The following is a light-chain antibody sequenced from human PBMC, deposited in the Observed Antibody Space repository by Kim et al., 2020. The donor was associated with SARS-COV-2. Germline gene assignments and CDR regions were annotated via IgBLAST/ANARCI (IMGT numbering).Light chain of an antibody. CDR1: QCVRSSD. V-gene: IGKV3-20*01. Sequence: LSLSPGERPTLSCRASQCVRSSDVAWYQQKPGQAPRPLSYGASSRATGIPDRFRGSGSGTDFTLTISRLEPEDFAVYYCQQYGRTFGQGTKLEI. CDR2: GAS. J-gene: IGKJ2*02. CDR3: QQYGRT.